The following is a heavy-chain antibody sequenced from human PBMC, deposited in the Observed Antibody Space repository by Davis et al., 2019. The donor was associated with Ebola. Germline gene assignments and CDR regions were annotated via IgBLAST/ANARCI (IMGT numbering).Heavy chain of an antibody. CDR3: AREGKNWKFWFDS. D-gene: IGHD1-1*01. Sequence: ASVKVSCKASAGTFTSYDISWVRQAPGQGLEWMGWISGYNEKKDYEEKFRDRVAMTLDTSTSTAYMELKNLRADDTAVYYCAREGKNWKFWFDSWGQGTLVIVSS. CDR1: AGTFTSYD. V-gene: IGHV1-18*01. J-gene: IGHJ5*01. CDR2: ISGYNEKK.